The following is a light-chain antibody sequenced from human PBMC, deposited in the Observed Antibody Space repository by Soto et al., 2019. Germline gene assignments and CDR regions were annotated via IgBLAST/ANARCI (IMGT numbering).Light chain of an antibody. J-gene: IGKJ1*01. CDR3: QQYGSTPRT. V-gene: IGKV3-20*01. CDR1: QSVSSIY. Sequence: EIVLTQSPGTLSLSPGQTATLSCRASQSVSSIYLAWYQQKPGQAPRLLIYGASSRATGIPDRFSGSGSGTDFTLTISRLEPEDFAVYYCQQYGSTPRTFGQGTKVDI. CDR2: GAS.